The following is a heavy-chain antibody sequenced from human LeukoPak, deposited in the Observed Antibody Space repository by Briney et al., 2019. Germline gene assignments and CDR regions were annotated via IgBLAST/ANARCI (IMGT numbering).Heavy chain of an antibody. J-gene: IGHJ5*02. CDR3: ARTGSGYSYAEYNWFDP. CDR2: MYYSGST. CDR1: GGSISSYY. V-gene: IGHV4-59*01. D-gene: IGHD5-18*01. Sequence: SETLSLTCTVSGGSISSYYWSWIRQPPGKGLESIGYMYYSGSTNYNPSLKSRVTISVDTSKNQFSLNLSSVTAADTAVYYSARTGSGYSYAEYNWFDPWGQGTLVTVSS.